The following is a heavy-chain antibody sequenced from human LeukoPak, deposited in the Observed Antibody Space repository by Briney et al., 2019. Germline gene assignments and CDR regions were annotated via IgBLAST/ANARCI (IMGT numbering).Heavy chain of an antibody. V-gene: IGHV4-34*01. Sequence: SETLSLTCAVYGGSFSGYYWSWIRQPPGKGLEWIGEINHSGSTNYNPSLKSRVTISVDTSKNQFSLKLSSVTATDTAVYYCARERWLQYVVDYWGQGTLVTVSS. CDR3: ARERWLQYVVDY. D-gene: IGHD5-24*01. CDR1: GGSFSGYY. J-gene: IGHJ4*02. CDR2: INHSGST.